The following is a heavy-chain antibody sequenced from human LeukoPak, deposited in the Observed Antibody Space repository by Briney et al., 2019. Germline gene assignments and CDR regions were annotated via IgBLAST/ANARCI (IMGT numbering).Heavy chain of an antibody. CDR3: AKETSSWSFFDY. Sequence: AGGSLRLSCAASGFTLDDYAMHWVRQAPGKGLEWVSLISWDGVNIYYADSVKGRFTISRDNSKNSLYLQMNSLRAEDTALYYCAKETSSWSFFDYWGQGTLVTVSS. D-gene: IGHD6-13*01. CDR1: GFTLDDYA. J-gene: IGHJ4*02. V-gene: IGHV3-43D*03. CDR2: ISWDGVNI.